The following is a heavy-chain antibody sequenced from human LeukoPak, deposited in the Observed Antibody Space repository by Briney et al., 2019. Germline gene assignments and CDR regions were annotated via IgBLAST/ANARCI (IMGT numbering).Heavy chain of an antibody. CDR1: GGSISSYY. Sequence: LETLSLTCTVSGGSISSYYWSWIRQPPGKGLEWIGYIYYSGSSNYNPSLKSRVTISVDTSKNQFSLKLSSVTAADTAVYYCARDAPTGTDYYYGMDVWGQGTTVTVSS. V-gene: IGHV4-59*01. CDR3: ARDAPTGTDYYYGMDV. D-gene: IGHD1-1*01. J-gene: IGHJ6*02. CDR2: IYYSGSS.